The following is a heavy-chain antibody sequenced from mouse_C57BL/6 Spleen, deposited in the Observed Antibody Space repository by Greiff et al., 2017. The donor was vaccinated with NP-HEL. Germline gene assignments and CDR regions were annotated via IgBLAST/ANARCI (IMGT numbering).Heavy chain of an antibody. CDR1: GYTFTSYW. J-gene: IGHJ2*01. D-gene: IGHD1-1*01. CDR3: EFTTVVATSYYFDY. Sequence: QVQLQQPGAELVKPGASVKMSCKASGYTFTSYWITWVKQRPGQGLEWIGDIYPGSGSTNYNEKFKSKATLTVDTSSSTAYMQLSSLTSEDSAVYYCEFTTVVATSYYFDYWGQGTTLTVSS. CDR2: IYPGSGST. V-gene: IGHV1-55*01.